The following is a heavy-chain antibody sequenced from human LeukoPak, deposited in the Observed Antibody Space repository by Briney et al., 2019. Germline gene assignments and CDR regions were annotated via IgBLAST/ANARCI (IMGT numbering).Heavy chain of an antibody. J-gene: IGHJ4*02. CDR3: ARGGEVGGTGSRFDY. V-gene: IGHV4-38-2*01. CDR2: IYHSGST. CDR1: GYSISSGYY. Sequence: SETLSLTCAVSGYSISSGYYWGWIRQPPGKGLEWIGSIYHSGSTYYNPSLKSRVTMSVETSKSQFSLKLSSVTAADTAIYYCARGGEVGGTGSRFDYWGQGTLVTVSS. D-gene: IGHD1-26*01.